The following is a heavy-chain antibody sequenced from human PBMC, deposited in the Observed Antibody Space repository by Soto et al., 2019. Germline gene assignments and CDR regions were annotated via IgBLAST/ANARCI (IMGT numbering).Heavy chain of an antibody. J-gene: IGHJ6*02. CDR1: GGSISSGGYY. CDR2: IYYSGST. D-gene: IGHD5-18*01. Sequence: KTSETLSLTCTVSGGSISSGGYYWSWIRQHPGKGLEWIGYIYYSGSTYYNPSLKSRVTISVDTSKNQFSLKLSSVTAADTAVYYCARALADTAMVMVVSPYGMDVWGQGTTVTVSS. CDR3: ARALADTAMVMVVSPYGMDV. V-gene: IGHV4-31*03.